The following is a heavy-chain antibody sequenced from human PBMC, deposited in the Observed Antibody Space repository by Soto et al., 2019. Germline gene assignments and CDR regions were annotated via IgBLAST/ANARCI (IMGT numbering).Heavy chain of an antibody. Sequence: PGGSLRLSCAASGFTFSSYGMHWVRQAPGKGLERVAVIWYDGSNKYYADSVKGRFTISRDNSKTTLYMQMNSLRAEDTAVYYCAQVDFWSGHPFTPANHYMDVWGKGTTVTVSS. CDR2: IWYDGSNK. V-gene: IGHV3-33*06. D-gene: IGHD3-3*01. CDR3: AQVDFWSGHPFTPANHYMDV. CDR1: GFTFSSYG. J-gene: IGHJ6*03.